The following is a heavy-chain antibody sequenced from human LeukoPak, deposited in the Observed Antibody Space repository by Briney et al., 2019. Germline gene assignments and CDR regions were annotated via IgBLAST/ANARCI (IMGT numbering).Heavy chain of an antibody. CDR1: GYTLTELS. J-gene: IGHJ4*02. CDR3: AREPLGYFDY. V-gene: IGHV1-2*02. CDR2: INPNSGGT. Sequence: RASVKVSCKVSGYTLTELSIHWVRQAPGKGLEWMGWINPNSGGTNYAQKFQGRVTMTRDTSISTAYMELSRLRSDDTAVYYCAREPLGYFDYWGQGTLVTVSS. D-gene: IGHD7-27*01.